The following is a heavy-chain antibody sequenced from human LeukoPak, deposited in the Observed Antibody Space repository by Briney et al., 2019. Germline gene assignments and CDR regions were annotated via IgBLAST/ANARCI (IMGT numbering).Heavy chain of an antibody. CDR2: ISSNGGST. V-gene: IGHV3-64D*06. CDR1: GFTFSSYA. CDR3: VRVAATAFLDY. Sequence: GGSLRLSCSAPGFTFSSYAMHWVRQAPGKGLEYVSAISSNGGSTYYADSVKGRFTISRDNSKNTLYLQMSSLRAEDTAVYYCVRVAATAFLDYWGQGTLVTVSS. D-gene: IGHD2-15*01. J-gene: IGHJ4*02.